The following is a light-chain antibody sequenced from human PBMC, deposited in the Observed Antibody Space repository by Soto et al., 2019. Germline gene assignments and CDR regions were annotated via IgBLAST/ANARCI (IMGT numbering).Light chain of an antibody. CDR1: QPISTY. CDR3: QQSYGFPYT. J-gene: IGKJ2*01. Sequence: DIQMTQSPSSLSASVGDRVTITCRTSQPISTYLNWYQQKAGKVPKGLIYGATNLQRGVPSRFSGSGSGTDFTLTISSLQPEDFATYYCQQSYGFPYTFAQGTKLEIK. V-gene: IGKV1-39*01. CDR2: GAT.